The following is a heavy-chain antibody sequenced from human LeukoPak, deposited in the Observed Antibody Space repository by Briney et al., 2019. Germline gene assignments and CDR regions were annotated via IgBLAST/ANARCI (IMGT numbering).Heavy chain of an antibody. CDR1: GFTFSSYS. CDR2: ISRSSSYI. CDR3: ARVFDYGSGSYSFDY. Sequence: PGGSLRLSCAASGFTFSSYSMNWVRQAPGKGLEWVSSISRSSSYIYYADSVKGRFTISRDNAKNSLYLQTNSLRAEDTAVYYCARVFDYGSGSYSFDYWGQGTLVTVSS. J-gene: IGHJ4*02. D-gene: IGHD3-10*01. V-gene: IGHV3-21*01.